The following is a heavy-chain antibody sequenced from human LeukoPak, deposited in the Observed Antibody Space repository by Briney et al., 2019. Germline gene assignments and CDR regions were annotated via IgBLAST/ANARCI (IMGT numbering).Heavy chain of an antibody. J-gene: IGHJ2*01. Sequence: SVKVSCKASGGTFSSYAISWVRQAPGQGLEWMGGIFPVFGTTNYAQKFQGRVTITADESTSTAYMELSSLRSEDTAVYYCARWARGVVVSNFDLWGRGTLVTVSS. V-gene: IGHV1-69*13. CDR3: ARWARGVVVSNFDL. CDR1: GGTFSSYA. D-gene: IGHD2-21*01. CDR2: IFPVFGTT.